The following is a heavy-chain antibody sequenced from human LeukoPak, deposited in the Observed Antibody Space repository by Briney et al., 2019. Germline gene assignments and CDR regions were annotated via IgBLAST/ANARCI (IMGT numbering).Heavy chain of an antibody. Sequence: RASVKVSCKASGYTFTSYYMHWVRQAPGQGLEWMGIINPSGGSTSYAQKFQGRVTITRDTSASTAYMELSSLRSEDTAVYYCARPLIAVAALDYWGQGTLVTVSS. CDR2: INPSGGST. V-gene: IGHV1-46*01. D-gene: IGHD6-19*01. CDR1: GYTFTSYY. CDR3: ARPLIAVAALDY. J-gene: IGHJ4*02.